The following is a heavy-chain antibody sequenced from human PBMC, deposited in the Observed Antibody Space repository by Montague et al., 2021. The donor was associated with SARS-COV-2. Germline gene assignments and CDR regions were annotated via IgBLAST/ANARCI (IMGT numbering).Heavy chain of an antibody. Sequence: SLRPSCAASGFTFSTFWMTWVRQVPGNGLEWVANIKQDGSEKYYVDSVKGRFTISRDNAKNSLYLQLDSLRAEDTAVYYCARGYDSSGYQYWGQGTLVTVSS. J-gene: IGHJ4*02. V-gene: IGHV3-7*03. D-gene: IGHD3-22*01. CDR2: IKQDGSEK. CDR3: ARGYDSSGYQY. CDR1: GFTFSTFW.